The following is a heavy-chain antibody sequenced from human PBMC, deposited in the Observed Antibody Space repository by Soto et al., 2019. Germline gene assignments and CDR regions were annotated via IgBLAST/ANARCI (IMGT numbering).Heavy chain of an antibody. CDR3: AKGANPRPKNGYAFDP. J-gene: IGHJ5*02. V-gene: IGHV6-1*01. CDR2: TYSRSKWYN. Sequence: SQTLSLTCAISGDSVSSNTASWNWVRQSPSRGLEWLGRTYSRSKWYNDYAVSVKSRIIINPDTSKNQFSLQLKSETPEDTTVYYCAKGANPRPKNGYAFDPWRQGSLVTF. D-gene: IGHD5-12*01. CDR1: GDSVSSNTAS.